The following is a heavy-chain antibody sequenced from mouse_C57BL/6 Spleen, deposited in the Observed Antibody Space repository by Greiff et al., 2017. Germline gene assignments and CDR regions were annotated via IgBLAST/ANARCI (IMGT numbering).Heavy chain of an antibody. J-gene: IGHJ3*01. D-gene: IGHD2-4*01. CDR1: GFTFSSYG. CDR2: ISSGGSYT. CDR3: ARDDYGGFAY. V-gene: IGHV5-6*01. Sequence: EVMLVESGGDLVKPGGSLKLSCAASGFTFSSYGMSWVRQTPDKRLEWVATISSGGSYTYYQDSVKGRFTISRYNAKNTLYLQMSSLKSEDTAMYYCARDDYGGFAYWGQGTLVTVSA.